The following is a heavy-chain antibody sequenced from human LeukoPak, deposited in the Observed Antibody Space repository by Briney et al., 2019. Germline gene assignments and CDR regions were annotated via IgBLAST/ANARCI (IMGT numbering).Heavy chain of an antibody. Sequence: ASVKVSCKASGYTFTSYDINWVRQAPGQGLEWMGWMNPNSGNTGYAQKLQGRVTMTRNTSISTAYMELSSLRSEDTAVYYCVRAFARRAKYQPTDNWGQGALVTASS. CDR3: VRAFARRAKYQPTDN. V-gene: IGHV1-8*01. CDR2: MNPNSGNT. J-gene: IGHJ4*02. D-gene: IGHD2-2*01. CDR1: GYTFTSYD.